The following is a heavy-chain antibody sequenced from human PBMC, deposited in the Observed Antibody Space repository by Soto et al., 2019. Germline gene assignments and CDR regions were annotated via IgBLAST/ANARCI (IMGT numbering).Heavy chain of an antibody. CDR3: ARGLRYYDILTGYRSPYYFDY. J-gene: IGHJ4*02. V-gene: IGHV1-69*13. Sequence: ASVKVSCKAPGGTFSSYAISWVRQAPGQGLEWMGGIIPIFGTANYAQKFQGRVTITADESTSTAYMELSSLRSEDTAVYYCARGLRYYDILTGYRSPYYFDYWGQGTLVTVSS. CDR2: IIPIFGTA. D-gene: IGHD3-9*01. CDR1: GGTFSSYA.